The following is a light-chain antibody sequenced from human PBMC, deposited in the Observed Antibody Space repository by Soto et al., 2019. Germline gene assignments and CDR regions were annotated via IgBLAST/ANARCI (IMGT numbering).Light chain of an antibody. Sequence: SYELTQPPSVSVSPGQTASITCSGYNWGDKYVSWYQQKAGQSPLLVIFQDVKRPSGIPDRFSGSNSGNTATLTISGTQSIDEADYSCQAWDSSTFSVFGSGTKGPVL. J-gene: IGLJ1*01. CDR1: NWGDKY. CDR2: QDV. CDR3: QAWDSSTFSV. V-gene: IGLV3-1*01.